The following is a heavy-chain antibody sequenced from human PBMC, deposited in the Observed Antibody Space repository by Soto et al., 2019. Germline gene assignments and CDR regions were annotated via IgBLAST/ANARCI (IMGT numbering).Heavy chain of an antibody. D-gene: IGHD4-17*01. CDR2: TSYTGNT. V-gene: IGHV4-59*01. CDR3: ARVSNEYGGNGAFDY. CDR1: GGSITSYH. Sequence: SETLSLTCIVSGGSITSYHWSWIRQFPGKGLEWIAYTSYTGNTNYNPSLKSRVTISLDTSRNQFSLQLTSVTAADTALYYCARVSNEYGGNGAFDYWGLGTLVTVSS. J-gene: IGHJ4*02.